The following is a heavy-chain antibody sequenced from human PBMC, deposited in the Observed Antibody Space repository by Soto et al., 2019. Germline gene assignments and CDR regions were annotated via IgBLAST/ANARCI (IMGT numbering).Heavy chain of an antibody. D-gene: IGHD1-7*01. CDR2: VRGDGFDP. J-gene: IGHJ4*02. V-gene: IGHV3-64*01. CDR1: GFSFSNYI. CDR3: ARSLGFAGTTQGYFDY. Sequence: GGSLRLSCEASGFSFSNYIMHWVRQAPGKGLEYVSGVRGDGFDPYYVNSVKGRFTISRDNSKNTLYLQMGSLRAEDTAVYYCARSLGFAGTTQGYFDYWGQGTQVTVSS.